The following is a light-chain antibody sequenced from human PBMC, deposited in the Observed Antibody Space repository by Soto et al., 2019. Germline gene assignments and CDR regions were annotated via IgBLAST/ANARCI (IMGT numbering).Light chain of an antibody. J-gene: IGKJ1*01. CDR2: GAS. V-gene: IGKV3-20*01. CDR3: QQYDSTAPT. CDR1: QSVNSNY. Sequence: EIVLTQSPGTLSLSPGDRATLSCRASQSVNSNYLAWYQRKPGQAPRLLIYGASNRATDIPYKFSASGSGTDFALNITRLEAEDFAVYYCQQYDSTAPTCGQGPKVEVK.